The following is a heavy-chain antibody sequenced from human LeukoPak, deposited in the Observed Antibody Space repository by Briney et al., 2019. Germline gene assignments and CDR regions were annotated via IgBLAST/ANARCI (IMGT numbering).Heavy chain of an antibody. Sequence: PGGSLRLSCAASGFTFSSYAMSWVRQAPGKGLEWVSAIYTNGAATMYADSVKGRFTISRDNARNSIYLQMNSLRDEDTAVYYCARESYWGSGLKGFDYWGQGTLVTVSS. V-gene: IGHV3-23*01. CDR1: GFTFSSYA. CDR3: ARESYWGSGLKGFDY. CDR2: IYTNGAAT. D-gene: IGHD7-27*01. J-gene: IGHJ4*02.